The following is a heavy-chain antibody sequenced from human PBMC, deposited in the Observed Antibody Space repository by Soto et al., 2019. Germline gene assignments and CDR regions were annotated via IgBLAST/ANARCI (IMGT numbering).Heavy chain of an antibody. CDR1: GGSISSGGYY. Sequence: HVQLQESGPGLVKPSQTLSLTCTVSGGSISSGGYYCSWIRQHPGKGLEWIGYIYYSGSTYYNPSLKSRVTISVDTSKNQFSLKLSSVTAADTAVYYCARRIIYGVGSAFYIWGQGTMVTVSS. V-gene: IGHV4-31*03. CDR2: IYYSGST. J-gene: IGHJ3*02. D-gene: IGHD4-17*01. CDR3: ARRIIYGVGSAFYI.